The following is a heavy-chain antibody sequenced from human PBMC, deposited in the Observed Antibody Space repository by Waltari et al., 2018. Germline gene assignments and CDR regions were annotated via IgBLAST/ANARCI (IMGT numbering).Heavy chain of an antibody. CDR2: VSSDGNFK. J-gene: IGHJ4*02. D-gene: IGHD5-18*01. CDR3: AKDKWDTSMAFILDF. Sequence: QVQLVESGGGVVQPGKSLRLSCAASGFIFSDFPIHWIRQAPGTGLEWVAGVSSDGNFKFYADSVNGRFTISRDNSKNTLYLQMHSLRPEDTAVYYCAKDKWDTSMAFILDFWGQGTLVTVSS. V-gene: IGHV3-30*01. CDR1: GFIFSDFP.